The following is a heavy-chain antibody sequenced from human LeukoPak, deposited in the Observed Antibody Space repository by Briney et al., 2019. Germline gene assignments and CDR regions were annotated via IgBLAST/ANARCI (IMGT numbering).Heavy chain of an antibody. V-gene: IGHV4-59*01. D-gene: IGHD6-19*01. CDR2: FYHSGTT. CDR1: GGSISRYY. Sequence: TSETLSLTCTVSGGSISRYYWSWIRQPPGKGLEWIGSFYHSGTTNYNPSLKSRVTISVDTSKNQFSLKLSSVTAADTAVYYCASASQWLVWDDWGQGTLVTVSS. CDR3: ASASQWLVWDD. J-gene: IGHJ4*02.